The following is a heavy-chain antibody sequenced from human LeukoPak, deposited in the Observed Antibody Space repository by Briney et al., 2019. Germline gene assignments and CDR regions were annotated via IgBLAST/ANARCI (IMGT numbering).Heavy chain of an antibody. V-gene: IGHV3-48*03. CDR1: GFTFSSYE. Sequence: PGGALRLSCAASGFTFSSYERNWVRQAPGKGVEGVSYISSSGITIYYPDSVKGRFTISSDNAKNSLYLQMNSLRAEDTAVYYCARPYYYDSSGSPMRYWGQGTLVTVSS. D-gene: IGHD3-22*01. CDR3: ARPYYYDSSGSPMRY. CDR2: ISSSGITI. J-gene: IGHJ4*02.